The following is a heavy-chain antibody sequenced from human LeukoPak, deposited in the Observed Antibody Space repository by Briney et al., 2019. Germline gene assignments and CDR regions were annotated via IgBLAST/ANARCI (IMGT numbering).Heavy chain of an antibody. D-gene: IGHD6-19*01. Sequence: SETLSLTCTVSGGSISSYYWSWIRQPPGKGMEWIGYIYYSGSTNYSPSLKSRVTISVDTSKNQFSLKLSSVTAADTAVYYCARGEIAVAGYFDYWGQGTLVTVSS. V-gene: IGHV4-59*01. CDR3: ARGEIAVAGYFDY. CDR2: IYYSGST. CDR1: GGSISSYY. J-gene: IGHJ4*02.